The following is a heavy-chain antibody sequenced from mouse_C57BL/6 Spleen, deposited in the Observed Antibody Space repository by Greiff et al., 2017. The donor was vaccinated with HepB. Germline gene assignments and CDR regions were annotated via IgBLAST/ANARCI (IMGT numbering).Heavy chain of an antibody. CDR2: IRSKSNNYAT. V-gene: IGHV10-1*01. Sequence: EVQVVESGGGLVQPKGSLKLSCAASGFSFNTYAMNWVRQAPGKGLEWVARIRSKSNNYATYYADSVKDRFTISRDDSESMLYLQMNNLKTEDTAMYYCVRQAAAMDYWGQGTSVTVSS. CDR1: GFSFNTYA. J-gene: IGHJ4*01. CDR3: VRQAAAMDY.